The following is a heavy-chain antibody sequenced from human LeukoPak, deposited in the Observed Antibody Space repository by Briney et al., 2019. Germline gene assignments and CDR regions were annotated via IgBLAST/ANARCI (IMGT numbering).Heavy chain of an antibody. D-gene: IGHD3-22*01. Sequence: GGSLRLSCAASGFTFSGYNMHGGRQTTGKGLEWVSAIGTSGDTYYPASVKGRFTISRENAKNSLYLQMHSLRADDTAVYYCARALGGGYYDFWGQGTLVTVSS. J-gene: IGHJ4*02. V-gene: IGHV3-13*01. CDR2: IGTSGDT. CDR3: ARALGGGYYDF. CDR1: GFTFSGYN.